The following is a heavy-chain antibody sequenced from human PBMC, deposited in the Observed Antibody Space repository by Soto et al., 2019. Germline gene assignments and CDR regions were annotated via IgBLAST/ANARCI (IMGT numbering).Heavy chain of an antibody. CDR3: ARDLITHDAFDI. D-gene: IGHD1-20*01. V-gene: IGHV3-33*01. Sequence: PGGSLRLSCAASGFTFSSYGMHWVRQAPGKGLEWVAVIWYDGSNKYYADSVKGRFTISRDNSKNTLYLQMNSLRAEDTAVYYCARDLITHDAFDIWGQGTMVTVSS. CDR2: IWYDGSNK. J-gene: IGHJ3*02. CDR1: GFTFSSYG.